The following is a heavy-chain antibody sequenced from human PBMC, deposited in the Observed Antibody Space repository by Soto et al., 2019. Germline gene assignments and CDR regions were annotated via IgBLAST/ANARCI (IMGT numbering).Heavy chain of an antibody. J-gene: IGHJ4*02. Sequence: GESLKISCSGSGYSFANYWIGWVRQMPGKGLEWMGIIYPSDSDTRYSPSFQGQVTISADRSISTAYLQWNSLKASDTAMYFCARGDSSDYSTTTPADYWGQGTLVTVSS. V-gene: IGHV5-51*01. CDR2: IYPSDSDT. D-gene: IGHD3-22*01. CDR1: GYSFANYW. CDR3: ARGDSSDYSTTTPADY.